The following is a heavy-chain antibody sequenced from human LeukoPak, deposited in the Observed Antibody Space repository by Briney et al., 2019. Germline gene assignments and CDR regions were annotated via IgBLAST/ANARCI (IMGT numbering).Heavy chain of an antibody. CDR3: ARGYSSGWYCVFNY. J-gene: IGHJ4*02. V-gene: IGHV1-2*02. D-gene: IGHD6-19*01. CDR1: GYTFTGYY. Sequence: ASVKVSCKASGYTFTGYYMHWVRQAPGQGLEWMGWINPNSGGTNYAQKFQGRVNMTRDTSISTAYMELSRLRSDDTAVYYCARGYSSGWYCVFNYWGQGTLVTVSS. CDR2: INPNSGGT.